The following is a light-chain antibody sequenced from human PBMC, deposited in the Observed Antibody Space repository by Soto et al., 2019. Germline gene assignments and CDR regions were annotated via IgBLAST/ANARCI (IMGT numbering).Light chain of an antibody. CDR2: DAS. J-gene: IGKJ4*01. V-gene: IGKV1-5*01. Sequence: DIPLTQSPSTLSASVGERVTIXCRASQSISSWLAWYQQKLGRAPRLLIYDASSLESGVPSRFSGSGYGTEFTLTISSLQPDDFATYYCQQYNTYSSLTFGGGTKV. CDR1: QSISSW. CDR3: QQYNTYSSLT.